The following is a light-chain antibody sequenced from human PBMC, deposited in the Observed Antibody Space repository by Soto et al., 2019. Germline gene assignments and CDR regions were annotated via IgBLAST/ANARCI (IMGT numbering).Light chain of an antibody. CDR2: DVS. CDR1: SSDVGGYNY. CDR3: SSYTSSTTTV. Sequence: QSALTQPASVSGSPGQSITISCTGTSSDVGGYNYASWYQQHPGKAPKLMIYDVSNRPSGVSNRFSGSKSGNTASLTISGLQAEDEADYYCSSYTSSTTTVFGTGSKVTV. V-gene: IGLV2-14*01. J-gene: IGLJ1*01.